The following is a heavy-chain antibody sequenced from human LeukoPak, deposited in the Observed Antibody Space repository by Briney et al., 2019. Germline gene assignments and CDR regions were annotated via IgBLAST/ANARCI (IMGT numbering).Heavy chain of an antibody. Sequence: GGSLRLSCAASGFTVSSNYMSWVRQASGKGLEWVSVIYSGGSTYYADSVKGRFTISRDNSKNTLYLQMNRLRVEDTAVYYCAKADEVASATIGPAGYWGQGTLVTVSS. CDR2: IYSGGST. J-gene: IGHJ4*02. CDR1: GFTVSSNY. D-gene: IGHD5-24*01. CDR3: AKADEVASATIGPAGY. V-gene: IGHV3-53*01.